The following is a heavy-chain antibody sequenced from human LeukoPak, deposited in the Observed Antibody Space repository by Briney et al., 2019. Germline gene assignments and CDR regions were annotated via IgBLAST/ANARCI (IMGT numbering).Heavy chain of an antibody. CDR3: ARDLGQYYDTSDNWFDP. V-gene: IGHV3-30*03. CDR2: ISYDGSNR. J-gene: IGHJ5*02. CDR1: GFTSSSYG. Sequence: GGSLRLSCAASGFTSSSYGIHWVRQAPGKGLEWVAVISYDGSNRYYADSVKGRFTISRDNSKNTLYLQMNSLRAEDTAVYYCARDLGQYYDTSDNWFDPWGQGTLVTVSS. D-gene: IGHD3-22*01.